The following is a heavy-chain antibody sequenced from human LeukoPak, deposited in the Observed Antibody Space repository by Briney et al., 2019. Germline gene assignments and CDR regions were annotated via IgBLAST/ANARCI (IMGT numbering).Heavy chain of an antibody. J-gene: IGHJ4*02. CDR3: AKSANSTTACSDY. CDR1: GYTFTGHY. D-gene: IGHD2/OR15-2a*01. Sequence: ASVKVSCKASGYTFTGHYIHWVRQAPGQGLEWMGWINPSIGGTNYAQKFQGRVTMTRDTSISTAYMELSRLTSDDTAVYYCAKSANSTTACSDYWGQGTLVTVSS. V-gene: IGHV1-2*02. CDR2: INPSIGGT.